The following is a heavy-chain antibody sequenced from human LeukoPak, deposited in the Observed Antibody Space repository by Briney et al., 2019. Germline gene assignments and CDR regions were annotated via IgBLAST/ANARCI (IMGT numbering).Heavy chain of an antibody. D-gene: IGHD3-22*01. Sequence: SETLSLTCTVSGGSITSYYWRWIRQPPGKGLEWIGSIYYSGSTNYSPSLKSRVTISIDTSKNQFSLKLTSVTAADTAVYYCARGFADSSGYPLSYFDYWGQGTLVTVSS. J-gene: IGHJ4*02. CDR1: GGSITSYY. CDR3: ARGFADSSGYPLSYFDY. V-gene: IGHV4-59*01. CDR2: IYYSGST.